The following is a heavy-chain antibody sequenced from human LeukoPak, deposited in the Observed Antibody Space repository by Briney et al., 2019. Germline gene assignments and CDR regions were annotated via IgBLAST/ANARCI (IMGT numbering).Heavy chain of an antibody. CDR1: GYIFTSYF. Sequence: ASVKVSCKASGYIFTSYFMHWVRQAPGQGLEWMGIINPSGGNTNYAQKFQGRVTMTRDTSTSTVYMELSSLRSEDTAVYYCARGGDYYYYMDVWGKGTTVTVSS. V-gene: IGHV1-46*01. CDR3: ARGGDYYYYMDV. D-gene: IGHD3-10*01. CDR2: INPSGGNT. J-gene: IGHJ6*03.